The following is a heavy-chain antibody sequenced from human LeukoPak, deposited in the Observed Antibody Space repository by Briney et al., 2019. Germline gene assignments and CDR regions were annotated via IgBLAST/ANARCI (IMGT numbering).Heavy chain of an antibody. CDR1: GFTFSSYA. CDR3: VKDYSPEGSAGDFDY. D-gene: IGHD2-21*01. J-gene: IGHJ4*02. CDR2: ISSNGGST. Sequence: GGSLILSCSASGFTFSSYAMHWVRQAPGKGLEYDSAISSNGGSTYYADSVKGRFTISRDNSKNTLYLQMSSLRAEDTAVYYCVKDYSPEGSAGDFDYWGQGTLVTVSS. V-gene: IGHV3-64D*09.